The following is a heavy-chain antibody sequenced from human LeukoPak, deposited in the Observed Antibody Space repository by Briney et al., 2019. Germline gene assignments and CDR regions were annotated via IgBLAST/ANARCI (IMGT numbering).Heavy chain of an antibody. CDR3: ARYSPDVVVAPSAQFDY. J-gene: IGHJ4*02. D-gene: IGHD2-2*01. Sequence: GESLKISCKGSGYTFSSYWIAWVRQMPGKGLEWMGIIYPGDSDTRYSPSFEGQVTISADKTISTAYLQWNCLKASDTATYYCARYSPDVVVAPSAQFDYWGQGTLVTVSS. CDR2: IYPGDSDT. V-gene: IGHV5-51*01. CDR1: GYTFSSYW.